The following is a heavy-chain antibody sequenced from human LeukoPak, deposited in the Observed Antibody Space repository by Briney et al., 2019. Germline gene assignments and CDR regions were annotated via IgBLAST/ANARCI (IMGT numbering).Heavy chain of an antibody. Sequence: PSETLSLTCTVSGGSISSGGYYWSWIRQHPGKGLEWIGYIYYSGSTYCNPSLKSRVTISVDTSKNQFSLKLSSVTAADTAVYYCARGGDVVFDYWGQGTLVTVSS. V-gene: IGHV4-31*03. D-gene: IGHD2-21*02. CDR2: IYYSGST. CDR3: ARGGDVVFDY. CDR1: GGSISSGGYY. J-gene: IGHJ4*02.